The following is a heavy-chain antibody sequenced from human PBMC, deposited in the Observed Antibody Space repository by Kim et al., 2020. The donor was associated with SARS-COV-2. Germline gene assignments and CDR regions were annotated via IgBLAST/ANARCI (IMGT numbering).Heavy chain of an antibody. J-gene: IGHJ6*02. D-gene: IGHD3-10*01. V-gene: IGHV3-11*06. Sequence: GRFTISRDNAKNSLYLQMNSLRAEDTAVYYCARDLLLWFGELGYYYGMDVWGQGTTVTVSS. CDR3: ARDLLLWFGELGYYYGMDV.